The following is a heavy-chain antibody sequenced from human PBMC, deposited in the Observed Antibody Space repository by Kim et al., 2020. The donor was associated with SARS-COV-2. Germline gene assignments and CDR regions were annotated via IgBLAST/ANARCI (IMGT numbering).Heavy chain of an antibody. V-gene: IGHV3-30*07. CDR3: ARAEGSSGWYLSTFDY. D-gene: IGHD6-19*01. Sequence: GSGKGRFTISRDSSKNTLFLQMDSRSADDTAVYYCARAEGSSGWYLSTFDYWGQGTLVTVSS. J-gene: IGHJ4*02.